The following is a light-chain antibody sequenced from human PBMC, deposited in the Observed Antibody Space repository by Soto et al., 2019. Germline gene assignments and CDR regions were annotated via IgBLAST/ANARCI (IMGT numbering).Light chain of an antibody. V-gene: IGLV2-14*01. CDR3: SSYTSSRTLV. J-gene: IGLJ1*01. CDR2: EVS. Sequence: LTHPASVSGSPGQSITISCTGTSSDVGAYNYVSWYQQHPGKAPKLMIYEVSNRPSGVSHRFSGSKSDNTASLTISGLQTDDEADYYCSSYTSSRTLVFGTGTKVTVL. CDR1: SSDVGAYNY.